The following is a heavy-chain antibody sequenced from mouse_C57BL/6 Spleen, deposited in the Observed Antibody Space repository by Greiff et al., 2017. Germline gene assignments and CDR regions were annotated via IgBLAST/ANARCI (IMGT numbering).Heavy chain of an antibody. D-gene: IGHD1-1*01. CDR2: ISNGGGST. CDR3: ARDYYCSSPGRFAY. J-gene: IGHJ3*01. V-gene: IGHV5-12*01. Sequence: EVKLVESGGGLVQPGGSLKLSCAASGFTFSDYYMYWVRQTPEKRLEWVAYISNGGGSTYYPDTVKGRFTISRDNAKNTLYLQMSRLKSEDTAMYYCARDYYCSSPGRFAYWGQGTLVTVSA. CDR1: GFTFSDYY.